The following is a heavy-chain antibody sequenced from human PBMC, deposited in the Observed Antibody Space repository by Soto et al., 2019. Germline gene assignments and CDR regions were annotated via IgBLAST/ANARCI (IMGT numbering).Heavy chain of an antibody. Sequence: EVQLVESGGGLAQPGGSLRLSCAASGFTFSNYWVHWVRQASGKGLVWVSLISSDGSSASYADSVKGRFTISRDNAKNTLYLQMNSLRAEDTAVYYCVRGNYYGMDVWGQGTTVTVSS. J-gene: IGHJ6*02. CDR2: ISSDGSSA. V-gene: IGHV3-74*01. CDR3: VRGNYYGMDV. CDR1: GFTFSNYW.